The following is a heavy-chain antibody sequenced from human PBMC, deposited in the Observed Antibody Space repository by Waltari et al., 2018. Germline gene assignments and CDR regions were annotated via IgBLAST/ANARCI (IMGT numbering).Heavy chain of an antibody. J-gene: IGHJ4*02. V-gene: IGHV1-18*01. CDR3: ARDDADSSNFGGF. CDR2: IYPYSGNT. Sequence: QLVQSGAEVKKPGASVKVSCKASGYIFSNYGITWVRKAPGQGHEWMGWIYPYSGNTKYEQSLQGRVTLTTDTSTTTAYREIRSLRSDDTAIYYCARDDADSSNFGGFWGQGTLVTVSS. D-gene: IGHD6-13*01. CDR1: GYIFSNYG.